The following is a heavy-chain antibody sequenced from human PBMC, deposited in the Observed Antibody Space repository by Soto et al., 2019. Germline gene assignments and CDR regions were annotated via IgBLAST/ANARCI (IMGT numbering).Heavy chain of an antibody. V-gene: IGHV1-69*12. CDR3: ARGHEFGGNSEDFDV. D-gene: IGHD2-15*01. CDR2: ILPFFGTA. Sequence: QVQLVQSGAEVKKPGSSVKVSCKASGGSFRREAINWVRQAPGQGPEWMGGILPFFGTADYAQKFQGRVTLTADVSTTTVYMELGILRFEDTAVYYCARGHEFGGNSEDFDVWGQGTMVIVSS. CDR1: GGSFRREA. J-gene: IGHJ3*01.